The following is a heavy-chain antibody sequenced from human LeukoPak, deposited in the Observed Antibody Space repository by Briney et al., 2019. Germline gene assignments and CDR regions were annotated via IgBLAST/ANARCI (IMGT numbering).Heavy chain of an antibody. CDR3: ARSPPRSITGMFAPYYFDY. CDR1: GFTVSSNY. CDR2: IYSGGST. D-gene: IGHD1-20*01. J-gene: IGHJ4*02. V-gene: IGHV3-66*02. Sequence: GGSLRLSCAASGFTVSSNYMSWVRQAPGKGLEGVSVIYSGGSTYYADSVKGRFTISRDNSKNTLYLQMNSLRAEDTAVYYCARSPPRSITGMFAPYYFDYWGQGTLVTVSS.